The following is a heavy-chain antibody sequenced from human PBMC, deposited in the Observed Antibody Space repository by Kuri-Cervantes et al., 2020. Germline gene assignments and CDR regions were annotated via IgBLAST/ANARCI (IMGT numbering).Heavy chain of an antibody. D-gene: IGHD3-10*01. CDR2: ISWNSGSI. Sequence: GGSLRLSCAASGFTFDDYAMHWVRQAPGKGLEWVSGISWNSGSIGYADSVKGRFTISRDNAKNSLYLQMNSLRAEDTALYYCARTAPRFGEFQGDYWGQGTLVTVSS. J-gene: IGHJ4*01. CDR1: GFTFDDYA. CDR3: ARTAPRFGEFQGDY. V-gene: IGHV3-9*01.